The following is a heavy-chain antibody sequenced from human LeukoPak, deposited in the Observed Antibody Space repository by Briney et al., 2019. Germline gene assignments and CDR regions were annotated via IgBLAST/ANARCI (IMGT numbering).Heavy chain of an antibody. D-gene: IGHD3-10*01. CDR3: ARDWCGVEWFGELRVDY. CDR1: GFTFSSYG. J-gene: IGHJ4*02. Sequence: PGGSLRLSCAASGFTFSSYGMHWVRQAPGKGLEWVAFIRYDGSNKYYADSVKGRFTISRDNSKNTLYLQMNSLRAEDTAVYYCARDWCGVEWFGELRVDYWGQGTLVTVSS. V-gene: IGHV3-30*02. CDR2: IRYDGSNK.